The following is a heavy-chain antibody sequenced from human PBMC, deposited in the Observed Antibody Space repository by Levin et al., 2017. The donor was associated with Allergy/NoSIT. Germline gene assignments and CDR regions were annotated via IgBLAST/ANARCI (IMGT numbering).Heavy chain of an antibody. CDR3: ARGLDI. Sequence: SQTLSLTCTVSGGSINSYYWSWIRQPPGKGLEWIGYMYASGSPYYNPSLKSRVTMSLDTSKNQFSLKLSSVTAADSAVYYCARGLDIWGQGTLVTVSS. CDR1: GGSINSYY. CDR2: MYASGSP. D-gene: IGHD2-15*01. J-gene: IGHJ4*02. V-gene: IGHV4-59*01.